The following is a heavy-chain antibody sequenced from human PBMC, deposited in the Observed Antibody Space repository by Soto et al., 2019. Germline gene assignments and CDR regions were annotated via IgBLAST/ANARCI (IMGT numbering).Heavy chain of an antibody. Sequence: PGGSLRLSCAASGFTFSSYWMHWVRQAPGKGLVWVSRINSDGSSTSYADSVKGRFTISRDNAKNTLYLQMNSLRAEDTAVYYCARDRPMYYYDTLAPYYYYGMDVWGQGTTVTVS. CDR2: INSDGSST. J-gene: IGHJ6*02. CDR1: GFTFSSYW. V-gene: IGHV3-74*01. CDR3: ARDRPMYYYDTLAPYYYYGMDV. D-gene: IGHD3-22*01.